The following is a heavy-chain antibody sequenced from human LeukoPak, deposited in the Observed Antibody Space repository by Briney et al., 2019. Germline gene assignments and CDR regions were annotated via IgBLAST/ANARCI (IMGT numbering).Heavy chain of an antibody. J-gene: IGHJ4*02. CDR1: GGSISTYY. V-gene: IGHV4-59*01. D-gene: IGHD4-17*01. CDR2: FYYTGST. Sequence: PSETLSLTCTVSGGSISTYYWSWIRQPPGKGLDWIGSFYYTGSTNYNPSLRSRVTISLDTSKNQISLRLSSVTAADTAVYYCARFKMTSVTDWGQGTLVTVSS. CDR3: ARFKMTSVTD.